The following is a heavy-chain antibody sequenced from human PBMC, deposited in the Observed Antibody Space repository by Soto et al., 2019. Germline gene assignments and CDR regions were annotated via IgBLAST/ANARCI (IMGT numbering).Heavy chain of an antibody. Sequence: QLQLQESGPGLVKPSETLSLTCTVSGGSISSSSYYWGWIRQPPGKGLEWIGSIYYSGSTYYNPSLKSRVTISVDTSKTQFSRKLSSVTAADTAVYYCARHTPAISISDHWGQGTLVTVSS. CDR2: IYYSGST. D-gene: IGHD2-15*01. CDR1: GGSISSSSYY. J-gene: IGHJ4*02. V-gene: IGHV4-39*01. CDR3: ARHTPAISISDH.